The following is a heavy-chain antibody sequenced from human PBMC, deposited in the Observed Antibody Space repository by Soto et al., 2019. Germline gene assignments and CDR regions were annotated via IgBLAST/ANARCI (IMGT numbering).Heavy chain of an antibody. CDR2: ISYDGSNK. Sequence: QVQLVESGGGVVQPGRSLRLSCAASGFTFSSYAMHWVRQAPGKGLEWVAVISYDGSNKYSADSVKGRFTISRDNSKNTLYLQMNSLRAEDTAVYYCARDLAPLMVSFYGMDVWGQGTTVTVSS. CDR3: ARDLAPLMVSFYGMDV. D-gene: IGHD2-8*01. CDR1: GFTFSSYA. J-gene: IGHJ6*02. V-gene: IGHV3-30-3*01.